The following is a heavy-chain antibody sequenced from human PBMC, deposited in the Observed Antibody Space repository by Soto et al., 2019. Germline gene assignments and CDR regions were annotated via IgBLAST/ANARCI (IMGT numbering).Heavy chain of an antibody. D-gene: IGHD2-21*01. CDR2: ISSSSSYI. J-gene: IGHJ4*02. CDR1: GFTFSSYS. CDR3: ARRLGTRASYASDY. Sequence: PGGSLRLSCAASGFTFSSYSMNWVRQAPGKGLEWVSSISSSSSYIYYADSVKGRFTISRDNAKNSLYLQMNSLRAEDTAVYYCARRLGTRASYASDYWGQGTLVTVSS. V-gene: IGHV3-21*01.